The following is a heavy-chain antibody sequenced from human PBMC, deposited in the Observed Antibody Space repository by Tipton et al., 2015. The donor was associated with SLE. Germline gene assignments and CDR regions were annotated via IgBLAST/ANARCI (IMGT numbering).Heavy chain of an antibody. CDR1: GFTFSSYA. CDR3: AKFEKTTDFYLDS. Sequence: SLRLSCATSGFTFSSYALSWDRRAPGKGLEWVSAFRGGGGSTYYADFVKGRFSISIDKSKKTLFLQMNSLRVDDTATYYCAKFEKTTDFYLDSWGKGTQVSVSS. CDR2: FRGGGGST. V-gene: IGHV3-23*01. D-gene: IGHD1/OR15-1a*01. J-gene: IGHJ4*02.